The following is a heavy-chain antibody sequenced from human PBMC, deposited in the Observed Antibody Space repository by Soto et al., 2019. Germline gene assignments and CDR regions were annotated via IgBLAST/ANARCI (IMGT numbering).Heavy chain of an antibody. J-gene: IGHJ6*02. V-gene: IGHV1-8*01. CDR1: GYTFTSYD. CDR3: ARVKTSYGMDV. Sequence: QVKLVQSGAEVKKPGASVKVSCKASGYTFTSYDINWVRQAPGQGREWMGWMNTNSGNTGYAQKFQGRVTMTRNTSGSTAYMERGSLRSEDTAVYYCARVKTSYGMDVWGQGTTVTVSS. CDR2: MNTNSGNT.